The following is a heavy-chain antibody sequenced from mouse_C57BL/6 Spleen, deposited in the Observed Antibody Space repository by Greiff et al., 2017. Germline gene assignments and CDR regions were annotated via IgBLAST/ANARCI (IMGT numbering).Heavy chain of an antibody. CDR3: ASSHYYAMDY. CDR2: IYPGDGDT. Sequence: LVEPGASVKISCKASGYAFSSSWMNWVKQRPGKGREWIGRIYPGDGDTNYNGKFKGKATLTADKSSSTAYMQLSSLTSEDSAVYFCASSHYYAMDYWGQGTSVTVSS. V-gene: IGHV1-82*01. J-gene: IGHJ4*01. CDR1: GYAFSSSW.